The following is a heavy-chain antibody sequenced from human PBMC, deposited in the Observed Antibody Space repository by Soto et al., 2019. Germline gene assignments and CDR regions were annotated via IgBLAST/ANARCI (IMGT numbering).Heavy chain of an antibody. D-gene: IGHD3-9*01. Sequence: QVQLQQWGAGPLRPLETLSLTCGVSGGSFSGYYWAWIRQSPGKGLEWIGEINDRGSINYNPSLESRVRISVDTSKNHYSLNLRSVTAAGTAVYYCARESHDILTGPPWVWYFDLWGRGTLVTVSS. CDR2: INDRGSI. J-gene: IGHJ2*01. CDR1: GGSFSGYY. CDR3: ARESHDILTGPPWVWYFDL. V-gene: IGHV4-34*01.